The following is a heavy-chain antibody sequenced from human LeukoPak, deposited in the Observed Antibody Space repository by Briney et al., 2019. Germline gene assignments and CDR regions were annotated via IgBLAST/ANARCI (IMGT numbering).Heavy chain of an antibody. CDR1: GGSISSYY. CDR2: IYYSGST. J-gene: IGHJ5*02. D-gene: IGHD6-13*01. CDR3: ARDDGGYTP. V-gene: IGHV4-59*01. Sequence: SETLSLTCTVSGGSISSYYWSWIRQPPGKGLEWIGYIYYSGSTNYNPSLKSRVTISVDTSKNQFSLKLSSVTAADTAVYYCARDDGGYTPWGQGALVTVSS.